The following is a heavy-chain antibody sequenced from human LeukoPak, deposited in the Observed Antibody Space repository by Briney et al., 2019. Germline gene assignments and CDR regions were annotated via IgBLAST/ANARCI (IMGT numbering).Heavy chain of an antibody. J-gene: IGHJ4*02. CDR2: IKLDGSET. Sequence: GGSLRLSCAASGFTFSSFWMSWVRQAPGKGLEWVANIKLDGSETYYVDSVKGRFTISRDNAKNSLYLQLNSLGAEDTAVYYCATLVYGDGFDSWGQGTLVTVSS. CDR1: GFTFSSFW. CDR3: ATLVYGDGFDS. V-gene: IGHV3-7*01. D-gene: IGHD4-17*01.